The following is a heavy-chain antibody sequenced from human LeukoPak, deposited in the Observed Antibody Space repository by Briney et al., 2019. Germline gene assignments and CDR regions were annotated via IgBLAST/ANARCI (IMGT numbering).Heavy chain of an antibody. CDR2: IHYSGST. CDR1: GYSISSGYY. V-gene: IGHV4-61*01. J-gene: IGHJ4*02. D-gene: IGHD2-15*01. CDR3: AREVYCSGGSCYSY. Sequence: KSTETLSLTCTVSGYSISSGYYWGWIRQPPGKGLEWIGYIHYSGSTNYNPSLKSRVTISVDTSNNQFSLKLSSVTAADTAVYYCAREVYCSGGSCYSYWGQGTLVTVSS.